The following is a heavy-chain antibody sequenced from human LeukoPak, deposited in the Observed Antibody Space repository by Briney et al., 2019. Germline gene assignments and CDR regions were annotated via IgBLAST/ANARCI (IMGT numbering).Heavy chain of an antibody. D-gene: IGHD3-10*01. J-gene: IGHJ4*02. CDR3: AREIRSLRHFDY. CDR2: INPVGGGA. V-gene: IGHV1-46*01. CDR1: GYTFTGYY. Sequence: ASGKVSCKASGYTFTGYYIHWVRQARGQGLEWMGIINPVGGGATYAHKFQGRVTMTRDTSTSTVYMELSSLRSEDTAVCYCAREIRSLRHFDYWGQGTLVTVSS.